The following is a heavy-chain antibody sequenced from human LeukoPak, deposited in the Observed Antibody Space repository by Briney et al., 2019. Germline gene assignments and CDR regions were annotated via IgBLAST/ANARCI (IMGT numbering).Heavy chain of an antibody. V-gene: IGHV1-24*01. D-gene: IGHD3-9*01. CDR3: ATVGRYFDWSDAFDI. CDR1: GYTLTELS. Sequence: ASVKVSCKVSGYTLTELSMHWVRQAPGKGLEWMGGFDPEGGETIYAQKFQGRVTMTGDTSTDTAYMELSGLRSEDTAVYYCATVGRYFDWSDAFDIWGQGTMVTVSS. CDR2: FDPEGGET. J-gene: IGHJ3*02.